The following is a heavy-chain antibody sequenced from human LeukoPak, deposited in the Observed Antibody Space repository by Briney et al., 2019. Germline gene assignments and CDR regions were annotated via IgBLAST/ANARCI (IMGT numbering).Heavy chain of an antibody. Sequence: SETLSLTCTVSGGSISSSSYYWGWIRQPPGKGLEWIGSIYYSGSTYYNPSLKSRVTISVDTSKNQFSLKLSSVTAADTAVYYCARRRKPAHSSWYYVGPFDYWGQGTLVTVSS. D-gene: IGHD6-13*01. J-gene: IGHJ4*02. CDR2: IYYSGST. CDR3: ARRRKPAHSSWYYVGPFDY. V-gene: IGHV4-39*01. CDR1: GGSISSSSYY.